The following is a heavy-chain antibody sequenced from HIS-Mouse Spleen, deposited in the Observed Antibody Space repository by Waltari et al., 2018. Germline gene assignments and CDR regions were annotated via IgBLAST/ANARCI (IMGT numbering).Heavy chain of an antibody. V-gene: IGHV4-39*07. CDR1: GGSISSSSYY. D-gene: IGHD6-13*01. CDR3: AREIPYSSSWYDWYFDL. J-gene: IGHJ2*01. CDR2: IYYSGST. Sequence: QLQLQESGPGVVKPAETLSLTCTVSGGSISSSSYYCGWIRQPPGKGLEWIGSIYYSGSTYYNPSLKSRVTISVDTSKNQFSLKLSSVTAADTAVYYCAREIPYSSSWYDWYFDLWGRGTLVTVSS.